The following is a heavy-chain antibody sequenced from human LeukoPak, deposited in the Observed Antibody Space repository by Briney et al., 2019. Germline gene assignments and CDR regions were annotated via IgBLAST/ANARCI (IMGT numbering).Heavy chain of an antibody. CDR3: AELGITMIGGV. D-gene: IGHD3-10*02. J-gene: IGHJ6*04. CDR1: GFTFSSYE. CDR2: ISSSGSTI. Sequence: GGSLRLSCAASGFTFSSYEMNWVRQAPGKGLEWVSYISSSGSTIYYADSVKGRFTISRDNAKNSLYLQMNSLRAEDTAVYYCAELGITMIGGVWGKGTTLTIST. V-gene: IGHV3-48*03.